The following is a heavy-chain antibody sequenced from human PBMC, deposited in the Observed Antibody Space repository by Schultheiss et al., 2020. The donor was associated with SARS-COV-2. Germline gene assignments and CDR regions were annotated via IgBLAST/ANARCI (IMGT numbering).Heavy chain of an antibody. V-gene: IGHV4-31*03. D-gene: IGHD1-26*01. CDR2: IYYSGST. Sequence: SQTLSLTCTVSGGSISSGGYYWSWIRQHPGKGLEWIGYIYYSGSTYYNPSLKSRVTISVDTSKNQFSLKLSSVTAEDTAVYYCARLVSGYFDYWGQGTLVTVSS. CDR3: ARLVSGYFDY. J-gene: IGHJ4*02. CDR1: GGSISSGGYY.